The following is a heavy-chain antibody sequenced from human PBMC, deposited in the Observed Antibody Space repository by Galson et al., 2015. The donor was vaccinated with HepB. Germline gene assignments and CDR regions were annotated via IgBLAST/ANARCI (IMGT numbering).Heavy chain of an antibody. Sequence: LSLTCAVSGYSISSGYYWGWIRQPPGKGLEWIASIFHNGVTYYNPSLRSRVIISVDTSKNQFSLKLSSVTAADTAVYYCARGANWYFDLWGRGTLFTVSS. V-gene: IGHV4-38-2*01. CDR2: IFHNGVT. CDR3: ARGANWYFDL. D-gene: IGHD1-26*01. J-gene: IGHJ2*01. CDR1: GYSISSGYY.